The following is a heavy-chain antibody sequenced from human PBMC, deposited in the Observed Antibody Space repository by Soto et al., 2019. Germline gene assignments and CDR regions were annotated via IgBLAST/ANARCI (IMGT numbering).Heavy chain of an antibody. CDR1: GFTFSSYW. CDR3: ASARGWHHLVWNAFDI. V-gene: IGHV3-7*02. CDR2: IKQDGSEK. D-gene: IGHD6-13*01. Sequence: EVQLVESGGGLVQPGGSLRLSCAASGFTFSSYWMSWVRQAPGKGLEWVANIKQDGSEKYYVDSVKGRFTISRDNAKNSLYLQRHSLGAEDTAVYYCASARGWHHLVWNAFDIWGQGTMVTVGS. J-gene: IGHJ3*02.